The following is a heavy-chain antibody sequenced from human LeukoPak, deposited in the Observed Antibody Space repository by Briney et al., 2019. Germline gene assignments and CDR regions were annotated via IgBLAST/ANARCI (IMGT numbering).Heavy chain of an antibody. Sequence: GGSLRLSCAASGFTFSGSAMHWVRQASGKGLEWVGRIRSKANSYATAYAASVKGRFTISRDDSKNTAYLQMNSLKTEDTAVCYCTRREILTGYYLADYWGQGTLVTVS. CDR1: GFTFSGSA. CDR2: IRSKANSYAT. D-gene: IGHD3-9*01. J-gene: IGHJ4*02. CDR3: TRREILTGYYLADY. V-gene: IGHV3-73*01.